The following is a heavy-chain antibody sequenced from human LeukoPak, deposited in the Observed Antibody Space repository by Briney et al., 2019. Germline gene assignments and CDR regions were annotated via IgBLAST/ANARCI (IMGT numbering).Heavy chain of an antibody. D-gene: IGHD2-2*01. CDR1: GYTFSSYS. CDR3: ARVGYQLLDYYYYYMDV. V-gene: IGHV3-21*01. J-gene: IGHJ6*03. Sequence: PGGSLRLSCAASGYTFSSYSINWVRQAQGKGREWVSSISVRSNYIYYADSGMGRFSISRDDARDSLYLQINRLRAEDTAVYYCARVGYQLLDYYYYYMDVWGKGTTVTVSS. CDR2: ISVRSNYI.